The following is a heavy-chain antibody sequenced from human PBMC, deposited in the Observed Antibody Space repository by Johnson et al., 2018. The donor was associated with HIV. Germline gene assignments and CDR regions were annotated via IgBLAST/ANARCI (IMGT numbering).Heavy chain of an antibody. J-gene: IGHJ3*02. V-gene: IGHV3-66*03. D-gene: IGHD6-6*01. CDR1: GFTVSSNY. CDR2: IYSGGST. Sequence: VQLVESGGGLIQPGGSLRLSCAASGFTVSSNYISWVRQAPGKGLEWVSVIYSGGSTYYADSVKGRFTISRDTSKNTLYLQMNSLRADDTAVYYCAPIAAHHDAFDIWGQGTMVTVSS. CDR3: APIAAHHDAFDI.